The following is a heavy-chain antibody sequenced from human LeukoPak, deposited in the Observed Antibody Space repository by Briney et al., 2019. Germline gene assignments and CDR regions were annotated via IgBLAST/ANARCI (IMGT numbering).Heavy chain of an antibody. Sequence: PSETLSLTCTVSGGAISSYYWSWIRQPPGKRLEWIGYIYYSGSTNYNPSLKSRVTISLDTSKNPFSLKLSSVTAADTAVYYCARSYSNRPYYYYGMDVWGQGTTVTVSS. CDR3: ARSYSNRPYYYYGMDV. V-gene: IGHV4-59*01. J-gene: IGHJ6*02. D-gene: IGHD4-11*01. CDR2: IYYSGST. CDR1: GGAISSYY.